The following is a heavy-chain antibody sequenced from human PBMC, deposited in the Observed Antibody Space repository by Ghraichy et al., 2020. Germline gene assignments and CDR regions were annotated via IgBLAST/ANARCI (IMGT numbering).Heavy chain of an antibody. V-gene: IGHV4-34*01. D-gene: IGHD3-3*01. CDR3: AREKGIYDVWSGRKERNYGMDV. Sequence: SQTLSLTCAVYGGSFSGYYWSWIRQSPGKGLEWIGEINQSGSTRYNPSLKSRVIISVDTSNNQFSLKLSSVTAADTAVYYCAREKGIYDVWSGRKERNYGMDVWGQGTTVSVSS. CDR2: INQSGST. CDR1: GGSFSGYY. J-gene: IGHJ6*02.